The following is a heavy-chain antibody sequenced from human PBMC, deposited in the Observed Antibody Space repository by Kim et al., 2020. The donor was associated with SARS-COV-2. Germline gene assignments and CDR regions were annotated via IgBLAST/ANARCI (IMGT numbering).Heavy chain of an antibody. J-gene: IGHJ3*02. CDR2: ISWNSGSI. Sequence: GGSLRLSCAASGFTFDDYAMHWVRQAPGKGLEWVSGISWNSGSIGYADSVKGRFTISRDNAKNSLYLQMNSLRAEDTALYYCAKAGYYYDSSGYYGAFDIWGQGTMVTVSS. CDR3: AKAGYYYDSSGYYGAFDI. CDR1: GFTFDDYA. V-gene: IGHV3-9*01. D-gene: IGHD3-22*01.